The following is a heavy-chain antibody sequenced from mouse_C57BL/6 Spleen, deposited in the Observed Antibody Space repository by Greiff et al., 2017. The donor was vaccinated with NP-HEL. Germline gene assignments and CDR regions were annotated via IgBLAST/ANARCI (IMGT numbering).Heavy chain of an antibody. V-gene: IGHV1-61*01. D-gene: IGHD2-4*01. CDR1: GYTFTSYW. CDR3: ARSVYDYGEGFAY. Sequence: VQLQQPGAELVRPGSSVKLSCKASGYTFTSYWMDWVKQRPGQGLEWIGNIYPSDSETHYNQKFKDKATLTVDKSSSTAYMQLSSLTSEDSAVYYCARSVYDYGEGFAYWGQGTLVTVSA. J-gene: IGHJ3*01. CDR2: IYPSDSET.